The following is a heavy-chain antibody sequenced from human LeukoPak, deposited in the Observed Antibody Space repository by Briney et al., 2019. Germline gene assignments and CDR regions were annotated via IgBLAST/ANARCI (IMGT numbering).Heavy chain of an antibody. CDR3: ARDHCTSSGCYEYYYYGVDV. CDR2: INPNSGGT. D-gene: IGHD2-2*01. V-gene: IGHV1-2*02. Sequence: ASVKVSCKASGYTFSGYYLQWLRKAPGQGLEWMGWINPNSGGTNSAQKFQGRVTMTRDTSVSAAYMELSRLRSDDTAVYYCARDHCTSSGCYEYYYYGVDVWGQGTTVTVSS. CDR1: GYTFSGYY. J-gene: IGHJ6*02.